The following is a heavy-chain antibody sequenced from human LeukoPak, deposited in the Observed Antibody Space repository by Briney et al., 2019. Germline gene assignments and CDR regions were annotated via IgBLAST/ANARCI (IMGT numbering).Heavy chain of an antibody. J-gene: IGHJ4*02. D-gene: IGHD3-22*01. V-gene: IGHV4-61*01. CDR3: ARDPSGYFNY. Sequence: SETLSLTCTVSGGSVSSGNYYWSWIRQPPGKGLDWIGYIYYSGSTNYNPSLKSRVAISVDTSKNQFSLRLSSVTAADTAVYYCARDPSGYFNYWGQGTLATVSS. CDR1: GGSVSSGNYY. CDR2: IYYSGST.